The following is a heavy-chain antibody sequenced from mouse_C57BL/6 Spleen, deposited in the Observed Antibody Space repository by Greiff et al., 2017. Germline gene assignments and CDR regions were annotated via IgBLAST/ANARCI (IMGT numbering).Heavy chain of an antibody. V-gene: IGHV1-15*01. CDR1: GYTFTDYE. CDR2: IDPETGGT. D-gene: IGHD1-1*01. Sequence: VQLQQSGAELVRPGASVTLSCKASGYTFTDYEMHWVKQTPVHGLEWIGAIDPETGGTAYNQKFKGKAILTADKSSSTAYMELRSLTSEDSAVYYCTRRYYGSYYAMDDWGQGTSVTVSS. CDR3: TRRYYGSYYAMDD. J-gene: IGHJ4*01.